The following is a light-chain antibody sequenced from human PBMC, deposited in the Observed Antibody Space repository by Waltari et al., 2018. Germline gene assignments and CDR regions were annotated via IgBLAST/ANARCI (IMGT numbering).Light chain of an antibody. J-gene: IGKJ4*01. CDR2: AAS. CDR3: QQRSNWLT. Sequence: IVLTQSPATLSLSPGERATLSCRASQSVYSSLAWYQQKPGQAPRLLIYAASTRATDIPPRFSGSGSGTDFTLTISSLEPEDFAVYYCQQRSNWLTFGGGTKVEIK. CDR1: QSVYSS. V-gene: IGKV3-11*01.